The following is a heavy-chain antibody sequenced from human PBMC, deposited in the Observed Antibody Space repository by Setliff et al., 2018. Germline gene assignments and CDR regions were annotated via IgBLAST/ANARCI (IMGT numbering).Heavy chain of an antibody. J-gene: IGHJ3*02. Sequence: SETLSLTCTVSGGSISSSSYYWGWIRQPPGKGLEWVGSIYYSGSTYYNPSLKSRVTISVDTSKNQFSLKLSSVTAADTAVYYCARVGVLWFGELLGAFDIWGQGKMVTVS. D-gene: IGHD3-10*01. CDR3: ARVGVLWFGELLGAFDI. CDR1: GGSISSSSYY. CDR2: IYYSGST. V-gene: IGHV4-39*07.